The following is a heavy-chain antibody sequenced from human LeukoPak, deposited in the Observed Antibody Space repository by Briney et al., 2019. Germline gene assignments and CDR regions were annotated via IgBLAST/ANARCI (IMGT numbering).Heavy chain of an antibody. CDR3: ARSGHGGYSYGFGGEGDY. J-gene: IGHJ4*02. CDR2: MNPNSGNT. V-gene: IGHV1-8*01. D-gene: IGHD5-18*01. CDR1: GYTFTSYD. Sequence: GASVKVSCKASGYTFTSYDINWVRQATGQGLEWMGWMNPNSGNTGYAQKFQGRVTMTRNTSISTAYMELSSLRSEDTAVYYCARSGHGGYSYGFGGEGDYWGQGTLVTVSS.